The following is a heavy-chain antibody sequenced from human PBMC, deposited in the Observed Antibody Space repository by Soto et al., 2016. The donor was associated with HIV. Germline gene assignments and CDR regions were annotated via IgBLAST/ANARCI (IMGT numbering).Heavy chain of an antibody. J-gene: IGHJ4*02. CDR3: ARDRLQQLYYY. D-gene: IGHD3-10*01. V-gene: IGHV4-4*02. CDR1: GASISSSNW. CDR2: IYHSGST. Sequence: QVQLQESGPGLVTPSGTLSLSCAVSGASISSSNWWSWVRQPPGKGLEWIGEIYHSGSTNYNPSLKSRVTISVDRSKNQFSLKLTSVTAADTAVYFCARDRLQQLYYYWGQGILVTVSS.